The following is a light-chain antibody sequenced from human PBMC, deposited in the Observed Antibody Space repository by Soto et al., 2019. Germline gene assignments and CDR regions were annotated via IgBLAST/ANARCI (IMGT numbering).Light chain of an antibody. CDR1: SSDVGGYNY. CDR2: EVS. CDR3: SSYRNNILV. Sequence: QSVLTQPASVSGSPGQWITISCTGTSSDVGGYNYVSWYQQHPGKAPKLLIYEVSNRPSGVSDRFSGPKSGNTASLAISGLQPEDEADYYCSSYRNNILVLGTGTKVTVL. J-gene: IGLJ1*01. V-gene: IGLV2-14*01.